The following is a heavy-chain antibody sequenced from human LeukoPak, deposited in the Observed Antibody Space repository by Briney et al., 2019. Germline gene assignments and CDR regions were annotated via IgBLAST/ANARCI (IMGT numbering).Heavy chain of an antibody. D-gene: IGHD2-8*01. Sequence: GSSVKVSCKASGGTFSTYAISWVRQAPGQGLEWVGGIIPIFGTANYAQKVHGRVTITADESTSTAYMDLNSLRSEDTAVYYCARDLGVLPAAPNYFDLCGQGTLVTVSS. J-gene: IGHJ4*02. CDR2: IIPIFGTA. CDR1: GGTFSTYA. CDR3: ARDLGVLPAAPNYFDL. V-gene: IGHV1-69*01.